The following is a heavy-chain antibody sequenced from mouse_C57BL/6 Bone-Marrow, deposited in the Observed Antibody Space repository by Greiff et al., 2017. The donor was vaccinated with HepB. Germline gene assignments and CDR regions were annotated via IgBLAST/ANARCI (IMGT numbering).Heavy chain of an antibody. V-gene: IGHV5-4*03. CDR3: ARDRAIVTTGRYYAMDY. CDR2: ISDGGSYT. Sequence: EVKLMESGGGLVKPGGSLKLSCAASGFTFSSYAMSWVRQTPEKRLEWVATISDGGSYTYYPDNVKGRFTISRDNAKNKLYRQMSQLKSEETAMYYGARDRAIVTTGRYYAMDYWGQGTSVTVSS. CDR1: GFTFSSYA. J-gene: IGHJ4*01. D-gene: IGHD2-5*01.